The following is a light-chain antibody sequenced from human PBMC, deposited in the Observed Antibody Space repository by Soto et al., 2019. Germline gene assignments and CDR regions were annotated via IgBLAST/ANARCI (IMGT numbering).Light chain of an antibody. Sequence: QSVLIQPPSVSGAPGQTVTISCSGSSSNIGDNAVTWYQQIPGKAPRLLISYDDLLPSGVSDRFSGSKSGTSASLAISGLQPEDEADYYCAARDGRLNGRVFGGGTQLTVL. CDR3: AARDGRLNGRV. J-gene: IGLJ2*01. CDR2: YDD. CDR1: SSNIGDNA. V-gene: IGLV1-36*01.